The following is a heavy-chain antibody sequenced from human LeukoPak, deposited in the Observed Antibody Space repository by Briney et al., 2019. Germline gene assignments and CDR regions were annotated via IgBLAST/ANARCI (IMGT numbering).Heavy chain of an antibody. Sequence: ASVKVSCKASGYTFTGYYMHWVRQAPGQGLEWMGWINPSSGGTNYAQKFQGRVTMTRDTSISTAYMELSRLRSDDTAVYYCARVLGQDSGSYPPLDYFDYWGQGTLVTVSS. J-gene: IGHJ4*02. CDR3: ARVLGQDSGSYPPLDYFDY. V-gene: IGHV1-2*02. CDR1: GYTFTGYY. D-gene: IGHD1-26*01. CDR2: INPSSGGT.